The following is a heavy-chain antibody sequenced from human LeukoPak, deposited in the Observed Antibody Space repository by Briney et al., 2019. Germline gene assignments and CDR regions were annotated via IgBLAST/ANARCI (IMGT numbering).Heavy chain of an antibody. D-gene: IGHD1-26*01. CDR3: ARLMGERSLFDY. CDR2: INQDGNEK. Sequence: PGGSLRLSCAASGFTFSSCWMTWVRQAPGKGLEWVAHINQDGNEKYYVDSVKGRFSISRDNAKNSVYLQMNSLRAEDTAVYYCARLMGERSLFDYWGQGGLVTVSS. V-gene: IGHV3-7*02. CDR1: GFTFSSCW. J-gene: IGHJ4*02.